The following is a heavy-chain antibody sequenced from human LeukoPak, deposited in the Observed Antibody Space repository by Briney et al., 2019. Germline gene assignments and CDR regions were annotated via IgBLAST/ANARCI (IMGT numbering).Heavy chain of an antibody. Sequence: SQTLSLTCAISGDSVSSNSAAWNWIRQSPSRGLEWLGRTYYRSKWYNDYAVSVKSRITINPDTSKNQFSLQLNSVTPEDTAVYYCARVHSPAAAGTKGNWFDPWGQGTLVTVSS. CDR1: GDSVSSNSAA. V-gene: IGHV6-1*01. J-gene: IGHJ5*02. CDR2: TYYRSKWYN. D-gene: IGHD6-13*01. CDR3: ARVHSPAAAGTKGNWFDP.